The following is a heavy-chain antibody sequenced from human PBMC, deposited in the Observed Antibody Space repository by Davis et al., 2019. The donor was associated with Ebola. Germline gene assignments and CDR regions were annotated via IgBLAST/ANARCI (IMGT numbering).Heavy chain of an antibody. CDR3: ARAQFPTTSDH. J-gene: IGHJ4*02. V-gene: IGHV1-18*04. Sequence: ASVKVSCKASGYTFTNYGITWVRQAPGQGLEWMGWINPHNGNTNYAQNVQGRVTMTTDTSTGTAYMEVGSLKSDDTAVYYCARAQFPTTSDHWGQGTLVTVSS. CDR2: INPHNGNT. D-gene: IGHD1-1*01. CDR1: GYTFTNYG.